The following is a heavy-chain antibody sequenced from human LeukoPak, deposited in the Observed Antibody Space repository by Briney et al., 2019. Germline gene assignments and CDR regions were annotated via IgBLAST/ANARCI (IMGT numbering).Heavy chain of an antibody. CDR1: GGSFSGYY. CDR2: INHSGST. Sequence: SETLCLTCAVYGGSFSGYYWSWIRQPPGKGLEWIGEINHSGSTNYNPSLESRVTISVDTSKNQFSLQLSSVTAADTAVYYCARETGSYDYVWGSYRFPYYFDYWGQGTLVTVSS. D-gene: IGHD3-16*02. CDR3: ARETGSYDYVWGSYRFPYYFDY. J-gene: IGHJ4*02. V-gene: IGHV4-34*01.